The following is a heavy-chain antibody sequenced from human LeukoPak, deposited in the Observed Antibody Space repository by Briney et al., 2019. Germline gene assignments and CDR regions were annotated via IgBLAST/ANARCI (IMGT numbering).Heavy chain of an antibody. D-gene: IGHD3-10*01. Sequence: SETLSLTCAVYGGSFSGYYWSWIRQPPGKGLEWMGEINHSGSTNYNPSLKSRVTISVDTSKNQFSLKLSSVTAADTAVYYCARGGITMVRGAIFPFDYWGQGTLVTVSS. J-gene: IGHJ4*02. V-gene: IGHV4-34*01. CDR3: ARGGITMVRGAIFPFDY. CDR1: GGSFSGYY. CDR2: INHSGST.